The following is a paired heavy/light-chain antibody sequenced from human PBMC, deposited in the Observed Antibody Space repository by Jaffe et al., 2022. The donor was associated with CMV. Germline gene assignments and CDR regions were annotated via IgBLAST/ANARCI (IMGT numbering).Light chain of an antibody. CDR1: QSVSRSY. CDR3: QQYGSSPPT. CDR2: GAS. Sequence: EIVLTQSPGTLSLSPGERATLSCRASQSVSRSYLAWYQHKPGQAPRLLIYGASTRATGIPDRFSGSGSGTDFTLTISRLEPEDFAVYYCQQYGSSPPTFGQGAKVEIK. J-gene: IGKJ1*01. V-gene: IGKV3-20*01.
Heavy chain of an antibody. D-gene: IGHD3-9*01. CDR3: AKEIGLVGTPLFDS. Sequence: EVQLVESGGGLVQPGGSLRLSCAASGFIFRSYAMSWVRQAPGKRLEWVSGISARDGSTFYPDSVKGRFTISRDNSKNTLYLQMNSLRAEDAAVYYCAKEIGLVGTPLFDSWGQGTLVIVSS. V-gene: IGHV3-23*04. CDR1: GFIFRSYA. J-gene: IGHJ4*02. CDR2: ISARDGST.